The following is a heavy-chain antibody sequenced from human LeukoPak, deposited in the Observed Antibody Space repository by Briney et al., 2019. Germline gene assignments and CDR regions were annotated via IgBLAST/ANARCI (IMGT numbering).Heavy chain of an antibody. CDR3: AKEVPPERGSYFDYYYMDV. Sequence: GGSVRLSRAASGFTFSSYGMHWVRQARGKGGEWVAVIWYDGSNKYYADSVKGRFTISRDNSKNTLYLQMNSLRAEDTAVYYCAKEVPPERGSYFDYYYMDVWGKGTTVTVSS. D-gene: IGHD3-16*01. J-gene: IGHJ6*03. CDR2: IWYDGSNK. CDR1: GFTFSSYG. V-gene: IGHV3-33*06.